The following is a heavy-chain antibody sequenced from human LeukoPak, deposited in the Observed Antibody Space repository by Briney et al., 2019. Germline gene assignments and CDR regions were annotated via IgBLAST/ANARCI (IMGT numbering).Heavy chain of an antibody. CDR1: GYTFTSYG. Sequence: ASVKVSCKASGYTFTSYGISWVRQAPGQGLEWMGWISAYNGNTNYAQKLQGRVTMTTDTSTSIAYMELRSLRSDDTAVYYCARVRGYCSGGSCYRPEYYFDYWGQGTLVTVSS. D-gene: IGHD2-15*01. J-gene: IGHJ4*02. V-gene: IGHV1-18*01. CDR3: ARVRGYCSGGSCYRPEYYFDY. CDR2: ISAYNGNT.